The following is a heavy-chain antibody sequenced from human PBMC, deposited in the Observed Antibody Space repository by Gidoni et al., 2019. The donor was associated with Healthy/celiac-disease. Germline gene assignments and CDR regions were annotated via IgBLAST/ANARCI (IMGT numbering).Heavy chain of an antibody. D-gene: IGHD6-19*01. V-gene: IGHV4-34*01. Sequence: QVQLQQWGAGLLKPSETLSLTCAVYGGSFSGYYWSWIRQPPGKGLEWSGEINHSGSTNYNPSLKSRVTISVDTSKNQFSLKLSSVTAADTAVYYCARMRYSSGWYRYWGQGTLVTVSS. CDR1: GGSFSGYY. CDR3: ARMRYSSGWYRY. CDR2: INHSGST. J-gene: IGHJ4*02.